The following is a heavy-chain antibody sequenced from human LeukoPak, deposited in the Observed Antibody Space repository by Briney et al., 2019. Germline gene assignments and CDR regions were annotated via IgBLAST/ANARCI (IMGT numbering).Heavy chain of an antibody. Sequence: SETLSLTCTVSGGSISSYYWSWIRQPPGKGLEWIGYIYYSGSTNYNPSLKSRVTISVDTSKNQFSLKLGSVTAADTAVYYCARDKSLWSGFLSWGQGTLVTVSS. D-gene: IGHD3-3*01. CDR2: IYYSGST. J-gene: IGHJ5*02. CDR1: GGSISSYY. V-gene: IGHV4-59*01. CDR3: ARDKSLWSGFLS.